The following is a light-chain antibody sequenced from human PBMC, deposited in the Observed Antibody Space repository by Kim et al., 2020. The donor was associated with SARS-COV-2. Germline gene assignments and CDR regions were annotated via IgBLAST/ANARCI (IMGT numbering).Light chain of an antibody. CDR1: ENVVSK. Sequence: SVFPGERATLSCRASENVVSKLAWYQQKPGQAPTLLIYHSSTRATGIPARFSGSGSGTEFTLTISSLQSEDFAVYFCQQYNDWPTFGQGTKVDIK. CDR2: HSS. CDR3: QQYNDWPT. J-gene: IGKJ1*01. V-gene: IGKV3-15*01.